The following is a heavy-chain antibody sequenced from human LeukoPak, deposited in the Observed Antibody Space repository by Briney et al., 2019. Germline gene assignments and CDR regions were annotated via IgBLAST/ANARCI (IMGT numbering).Heavy chain of an antibody. CDR3: AKAGRNSGSYWGFDY. V-gene: IGHV3-23*01. CDR2: ISGKGDST. J-gene: IGHJ4*02. Sequence: GGSLRLSCAASGFTFSNYAMSWVRQAPGKGLEWVSAISGKGDSTYYADSVRGRFAISRDNSKNTLYLQMNSLRAEDTAVYYCAKAGRNSGSYWGFDYWGQGTLVTVSS. CDR1: GFTFSNYA. D-gene: IGHD1-26*01.